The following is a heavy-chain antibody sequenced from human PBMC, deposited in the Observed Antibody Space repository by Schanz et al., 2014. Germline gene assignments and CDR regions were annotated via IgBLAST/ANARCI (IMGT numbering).Heavy chain of an antibody. J-gene: IGHJ4*01. Sequence: EVQLLESGGGLIQPGGSLRLSCAASGFIFTNYAMSWVRQAPGKGPEWVANIKHDGSVKDYVDSVEGRFTISRDNAKRSLFLQMNSLRVEDTAVYFCVSQTGSPNYWGHGTLVTVSS. V-gene: IGHV3-7*02. D-gene: IGHD6-13*01. CDR2: IKHDGSVK. CDR1: GFIFTNYA. CDR3: VSQTGSPNY.